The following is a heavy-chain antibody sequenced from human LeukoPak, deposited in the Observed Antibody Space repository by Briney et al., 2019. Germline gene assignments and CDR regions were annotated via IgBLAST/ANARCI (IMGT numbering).Heavy chain of an antibody. CDR2: IYHSGST. CDR1: GGSISSYY. Sequence: SETLSLTCTVSGGSISSYYWSWIRQPPGKGLEWIGYIYHSGSTYYNPSLKSRVTISVDRSKNQFSLKLSSVTAADTAVYYCARGGDGYDSSGKDDAFDIWGQGTMVTVSS. CDR3: ARGGDGYDSSGKDDAFDI. D-gene: IGHD3-22*01. V-gene: IGHV4-59*12. J-gene: IGHJ3*02.